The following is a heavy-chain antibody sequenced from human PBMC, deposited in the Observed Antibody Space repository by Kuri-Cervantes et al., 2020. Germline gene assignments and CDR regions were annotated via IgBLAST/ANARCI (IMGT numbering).Heavy chain of an antibody. D-gene: IGHD3-10*01. J-gene: IGHJ4*02. V-gene: IGHV3-9*01. CDR1: GFTFDDYA. CDR3: ARSLAFGESDY. CDR2: ISWNSGSI. Sequence: GGSLRLSCAASGFTFDDYAMHWVRQAPGKGLEWVSGISWNSGSIGYADSVKGRSTISRDNAKNSLYLQMNSLRAEDTAVYYCARSLAFGESDYWGQGTLVTVSS.